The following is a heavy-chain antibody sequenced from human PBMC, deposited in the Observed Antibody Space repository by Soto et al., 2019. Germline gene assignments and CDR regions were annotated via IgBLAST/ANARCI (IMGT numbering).Heavy chain of an antibody. Sequence: PSETLSLTCAVNGGSGGSFSGYYWSWIRQPPGKGLKWIGEINHSGSTNYNPSLKSRVTISVDTSKNQFSLKLSSVTAADTAVYYCARGHRYSSSWYQDYFDYWGQGTLVTVSS. V-gene: IGHV4-34*01. D-gene: IGHD6-13*01. CDR2: INHSGST. CDR3: ARGHRYSSSWYQDYFDY. CDR1: GGSGGSFSGYY. J-gene: IGHJ4*02.